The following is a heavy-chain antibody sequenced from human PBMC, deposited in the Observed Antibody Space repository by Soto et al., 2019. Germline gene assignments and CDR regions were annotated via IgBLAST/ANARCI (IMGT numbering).Heavy chain of an antibody. CDR2: ISAYNGNT. CDR3: ARDGGGYSGYDFVYYYYGMDV. CDR1: RYTFTSYG. D-gene: IGHD5-12*01. Sequence: QVQLVQSGAEVKKPGASVKVSCKASRYTFTSYGISWVRQAPGQGLEWMGWISAYNGNTNYAQKLQGRVTMTTDTSTSTAYMELRSLRSDDTAVYYCARDGGGYSGYDFVYYYYGMDVWGQGTTVTVSS. J-gene: IGHJ6*02. V-gene: IGHV1-18*04.